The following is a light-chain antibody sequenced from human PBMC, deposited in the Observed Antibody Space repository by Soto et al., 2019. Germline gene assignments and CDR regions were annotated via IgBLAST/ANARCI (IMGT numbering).Light chain of an antibody. V-gene: IGLV2-14*01. Sequence: QSVLTQPASVSGSPGQSITISCTGTNSVVGGYNYVSWYQQHPGKAPKLMVYDVNDRPSGVSDRFSGSKSGNTASLTISGLQAEDEADYYCSSYTSSSTYGFGTGTKVTVL. CDR1: NSVVGGYNY. CDR2: DVN. CDR3: SSYTSSSTYG. J-gene: IGLJ1*01.